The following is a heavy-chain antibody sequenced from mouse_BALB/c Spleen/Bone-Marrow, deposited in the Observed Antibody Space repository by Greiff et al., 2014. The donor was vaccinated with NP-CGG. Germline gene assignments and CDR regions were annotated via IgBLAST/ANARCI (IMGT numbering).Heavy chain of an antibody. CDR3: ARSWLRRGFDY. Sequence: EVQLQESGPGLVKPSQSLSLTCTVTGYSITSDYAWNWIRQFPGNKLEWMGYISYSGSTSYNPSLKSRISITRDTSKNQLFLQLNSVTTEDTATYYCARSWLRRGFDYWGQGTTLTVSS. V-gene: IGHV3-2*02. CDR2: ISYSGST. CDR1: GYSITSDYA. D-gene: IGHD2-2*01. J-gene: IGHJ2*01.